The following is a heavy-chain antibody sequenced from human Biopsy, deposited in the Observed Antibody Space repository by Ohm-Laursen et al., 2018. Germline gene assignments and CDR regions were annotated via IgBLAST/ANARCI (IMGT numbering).Heavy chain of an antibody. J-gene: IGHJ3*01. CDR1: GGDINNYS. D-gene: IGHD3-22*01. Sequence: LSLTCNVSGGDINNYSWSWIRQPAGKGLEWIGRIYPGGSANCNPSLKSRVTMSGETSKKQLSLRLRSVTAADTAMYYCASVVLGPTNDAFDLWGQGTMVVVSS. V-gene: IGHV4-4*07. CDR2: IYPGGSA. CDR3: ASVVLGPTNDAFDL.